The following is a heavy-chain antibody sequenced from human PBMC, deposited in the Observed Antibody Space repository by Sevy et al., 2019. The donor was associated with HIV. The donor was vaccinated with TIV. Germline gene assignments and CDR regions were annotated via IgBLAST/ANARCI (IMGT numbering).Heavy chain of an antibody. CDR3: ARSPPVVVVPGAPSWFDP. CDR2: INESGIT. CDR1: DGSFSGYY. J-gene: IGHJ5*02. D-gene: IGHD2-2*01. Sequence: ETLSLTCAVHDGSFSGYYWNWIRQLTGKGLEWIGEINESGITYYNPSLKSRVTISVDTSKKQFSLKLNSVTAADTAVYFCARSPPVVVVPGAPSWFDPWGQGTLVTVSS. V-gene: IGHV4-34*01.